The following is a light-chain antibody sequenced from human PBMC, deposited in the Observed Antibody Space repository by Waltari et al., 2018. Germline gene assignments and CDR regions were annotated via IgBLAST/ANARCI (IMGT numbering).Light chain of an antibody. CDR2: GAS. CDR1: QNSRSTY. J-gene: IGKJ5*01. CDR3: QQYGRSLA. Sequence: CRASQNSRSTYLAWYQQKPGQAPRLLIYGASSRATGIPDRFTGSGSATEFTLTISRLEPEDFAVYYCQQYGRSLAFGQGTRLEIK. V-gene: IGKV3-20*01.